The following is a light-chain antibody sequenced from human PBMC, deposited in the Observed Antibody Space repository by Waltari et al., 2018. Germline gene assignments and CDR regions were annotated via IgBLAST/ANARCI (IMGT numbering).Light chain of an antibody. CDR2: GNF. Sequence: QSVLTQPPSASGTPGQTVTIPCSGGSSNLGPTTVNWYRQVPGPAPKLLIYGNFQRPSGVPARFSGSKSGTSASLAISGLQSEDEADYYCAAWDDRLNGGVFGGGTKLTVL. J-gene: IGLJ3*02. CDR3: AAWDDRLNGGV. V-gene: IGLV1-44*01. CDR1: SSNLGPTT.